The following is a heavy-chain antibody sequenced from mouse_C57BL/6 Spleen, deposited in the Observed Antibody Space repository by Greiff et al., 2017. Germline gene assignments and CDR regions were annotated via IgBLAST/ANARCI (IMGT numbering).Heavy chain of an antibody. CDR1: GYSITSGYY. Sequence: DVQLQESGPGLVKPSQSLSLTCSVTGYSITSGYYWNWIRQFPGNKLEWMGYISYDGSNNYNPSLKNRISITRDTSKNQFFLKLNSVTTEDTATYYCAKGRLGRERYFDVWGTGTTVTVSS. V-gene: IGHV3-6*01. J-gene: IGHJ1*03. CDR3: AKGRLGRERYFDV. CDR2: ISYDGSN. D-gene: IGHD4-1*01.